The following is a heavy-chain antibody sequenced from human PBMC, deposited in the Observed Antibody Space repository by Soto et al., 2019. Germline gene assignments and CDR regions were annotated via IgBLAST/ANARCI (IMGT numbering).Heavy chain of an antibody. J-gene: IGHJ6*02. D-gene: IGHD3-22*01. V-gene: IGHV6-1*01. CDR1: GDSVSSNSAA. CDR2: TYYRSKWYN. Sequence: PSQTLSLTCAISGDSVSSNSAAWNWIRQSPSRGLEWLGRTYYRSKWYNDYAVSVKSRITINPDTSKNQFSLQLNSVTPEDTAVYYCARDTGKGYYYDSRRRGMNYYYCGMDVWGQGTTVTVSS. CDR3: ARDTGKGYYYDSRRRGMNYYYCGMDV.